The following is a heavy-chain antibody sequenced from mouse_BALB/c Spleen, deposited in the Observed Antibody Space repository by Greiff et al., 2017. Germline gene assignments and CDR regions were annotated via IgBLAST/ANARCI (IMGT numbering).Heavy chain of an antibody. CDR2: ISYDGSN. CDR1: GYSITSGYY. Sequence: EVKLQESGPGLVKPSQSLSLTCSVTGYSITSGYYWNWIRQFPGNKLEWMGYISYDGSNNYNPSLKNRISITRDTSKNQFFLKLNSVTTEDTATYYCARIIMYYFDYWGQGTTLTVSS. V-gene: IGHV3-6*02. J-gene: IGHJ2*01. CDR3: ARIIMYYFDY.